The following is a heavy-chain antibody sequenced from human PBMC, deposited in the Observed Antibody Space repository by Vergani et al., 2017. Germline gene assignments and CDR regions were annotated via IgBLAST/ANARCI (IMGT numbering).Heavy chain of an antibody. CDR3: ARDVKQPDYGGNIVDY. V-gene: IGHV6-1*01. CDR1: GDSVSSNSAA. J-gene: IGHJ4*02. Sequence: QVQLQQSGPGLVKPSQTLPLTCAISGDSVSSNSAAWNWIRQSPSRGLEWLGRTYYRSTWYNDYAVSVKSRITINPDTAKNQFSLQRNSVTPGDTAVYYCARDVKQPDYGGNIVDYWGRGTLVTVSS. D-gene: IGHD4-23*01. CDR2: TYYRSTWYN.